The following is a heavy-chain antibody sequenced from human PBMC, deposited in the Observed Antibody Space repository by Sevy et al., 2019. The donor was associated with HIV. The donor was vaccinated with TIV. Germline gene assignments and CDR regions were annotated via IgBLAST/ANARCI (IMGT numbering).Heavy chain of an antibody. CDR3: ARSEGYYDSSGYKNYPFDY. D-gene: IGHD3-22*01. V-gene: IGHV3-30-3*01. J-gene: IGHJ4*02. CDR2: ISYDGSNK. Sequence: GASLRLSCAASGFTFSSYAMHWVRQAPGKGLEWVAVISYDGSNKYYADSVKGRFTISRDNSKNTLYLQMNSLRAEDTAVYYCARSEGYYDSSGYKNYPFDYWGQGTLVTVSS. CDR1: GFTFSSYA.